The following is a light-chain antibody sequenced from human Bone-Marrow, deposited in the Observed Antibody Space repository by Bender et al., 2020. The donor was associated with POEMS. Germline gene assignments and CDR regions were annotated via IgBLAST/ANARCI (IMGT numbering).Light chain of an antibody. Sequence: QSALTQPASASGSPGQSVTISCTGTSSDVGGYNYVSWYQQHPGKAPKLMIYDVTNRPSGVSNRFSGSKSGNTASLTISGLQAEDEADYYCNSYKGSGTWVFGGGTKLTVL. CDR3: NSYKGSGTWV. CDR1: SSDVGGYNY. J-gene: IGLJ3*02. CDR2: DVT. V-gene: IGLV2-14*01.